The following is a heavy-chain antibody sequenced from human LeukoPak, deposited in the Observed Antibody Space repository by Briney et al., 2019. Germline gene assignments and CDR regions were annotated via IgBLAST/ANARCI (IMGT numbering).Heavy chain of an antibody. J-gene: IGHJ4*02. Sequence: ASVNVSCKASGYTFSSYGISWVRQAPGQGLEWMGWISGHNGNTKYAQKLQGRVTITTDTSTSTAYMELRSLTSDDTAMYCCAREVSPANFEYWGQGTLVTVSS. CDR2: ISGHNGNT. CDR3: AREVSPANFEY. CDR1: GYTFSSYG. V-gene: IGHV1-18*01.